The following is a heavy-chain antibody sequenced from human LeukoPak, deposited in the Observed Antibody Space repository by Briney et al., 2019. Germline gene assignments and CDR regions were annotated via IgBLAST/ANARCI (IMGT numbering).Heavy chain of an antibody. V-gene: IGHV4-4*07. CDR1: GGSISGHF. Sequence: SSETLSLTCNVSGGSISGHFWSWIRQPAGKGLEWIGRIYTSGSTNYNPSLKSRVTMSVDTSKKQFSLKLSSVTAADTAVYYCARVRGSSGSYEYYHYMDVWGKGTTVTISS. CDR3: ARVRGSSGSYEYYHYMDV. CDR2: IYTSGST. D-gene: IGHD1-26*01. J-gene: IGHJ6*03.